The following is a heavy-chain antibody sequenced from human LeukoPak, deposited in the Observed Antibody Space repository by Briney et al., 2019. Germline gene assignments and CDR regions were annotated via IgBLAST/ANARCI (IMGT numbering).Heavy chain of an antibody. CDR1: GFTFSSYA. J-gene: IGHJ4*02. V-gene: IGHV3-30-3*01. CDR3: ARDEAAAGTEDFDY. CDR2: ISYDGSNK. Sequence: GGSLRLSCAASGFTFSSYAMHWVRQAPGKGLEWVAVISYDGSNKYYADSVRGRFTISRDNSKNTLYLQMNSLRAEDTAVYYCARDEAAAGTEDFDYWGQGTLVTVSS. D-gene: IGHD6-13*01.